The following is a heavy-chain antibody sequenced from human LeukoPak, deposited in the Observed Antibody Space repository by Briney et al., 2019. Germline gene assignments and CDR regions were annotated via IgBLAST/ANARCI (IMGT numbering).Heavy chain of an antibody. CDR2: IYYSGST. V-gene: IGHV4-39*01. D-gene: IGHD6-13*01. J-gene: IGHJ4*02. CDR1: GFTFSSYA. CDR3: ARIGYSSSWYEDY. Sequence: PGGSLRLSCAASGFTFSSYAMGWIRQPPGKGLEWIGSIYYSGSTYYNPSLKSRVTISVDTSKNQFSLKLSSVTAADTAVYYCARIGYSSSWYEDYWGQGTLVTVSS.